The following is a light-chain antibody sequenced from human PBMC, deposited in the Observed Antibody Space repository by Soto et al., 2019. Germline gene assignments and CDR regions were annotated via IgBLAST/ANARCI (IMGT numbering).Light chain of an antibody. Sequence: DIQMTQSPSTLSASVGDRVTITCRASQGISSYLAWYQQKPGKAPKLLIYAASTLQSGVPSRFSGSGSGTEFTLTISSLQPDDFATYYCQQYNSYSTFGQGTKVDNK. CDR3: QQYNSYST. J-gene: IGKJ1*01. CDR2: AAS. V-gene: IGKV1-9*01. CDR1: QGISSY.